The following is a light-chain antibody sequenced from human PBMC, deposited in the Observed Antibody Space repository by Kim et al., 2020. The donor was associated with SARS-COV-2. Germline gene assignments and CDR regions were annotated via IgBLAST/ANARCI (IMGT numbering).Light chain of an antibody. CDR3: QVWDSSTAV. Sequence: SYELTQPLSVSVALGQTARITCGGNNIGSKNVNWYQQKPGQAPVLVIYRDSNRHSGIPERFSGSNSGNTATLTISRAQAGDEADYYCQVWDSSTAVFGGVTQLTVL. CDR2: RDS. CDR1: NIGSKN. J-gene: IGLJ2*01. V-gene: IGLV3-9*01.